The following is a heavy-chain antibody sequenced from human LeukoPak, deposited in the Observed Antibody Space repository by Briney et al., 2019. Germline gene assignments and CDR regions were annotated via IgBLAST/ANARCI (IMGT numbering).Heavy chain of an antibody. CDR3: ARVSGTFGELY. V-gene: IGHV3-21*01. CDR1: GFTFSSYS. D-gene: IGHD3-10*01. Sequence: PGGSLRLSCAASGFTFSSYSMNWVRQAPGKGLEWDSSISTSSSYIYYADSVKGRFTISRDNAKNSLYLQMNSLRAEDTAVYYCARVSGTFGELYWGQGTLVTVSS. CDR2: ISTSSSYI. J-gene: IGHJ4*02.